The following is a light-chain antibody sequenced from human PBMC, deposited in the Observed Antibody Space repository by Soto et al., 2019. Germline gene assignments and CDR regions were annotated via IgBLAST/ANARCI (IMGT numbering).Light chain of an antibody. V-gene: IGKV3-20*01. CDR3: QQYGSSPRT. CDR2: GAS. CDR1: QSVSSNY. J-gene: IGKJ4*01. Sequence: EIVLTQPPGTLSLSPGERATLSCSASQSVSSNYLAWYQQKPGQAPRLLIYGASSRAIGIPDRFSGSGSGTDFTLTISRLEPEDFAVYYCQQYGSSPRTFGGGTKVEIK.